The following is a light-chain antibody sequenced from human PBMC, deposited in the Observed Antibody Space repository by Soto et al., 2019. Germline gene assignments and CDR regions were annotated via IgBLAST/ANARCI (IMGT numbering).Light chain of an antibody. CDR3: SSYTSNNTQV. CDR1: SSDVGGYNY. V-gene: IGLV2-14*01. CDR2: EVS. Sequence: ALAQPASVSGSPGQSITISCTGTSSDVGGYNYVSWYQQHPGKAPKLMIYEVSNRPSGVSNRFSGSKSGNTASLTISGLQAEDEADYYCSSYTSNNTQVFGTATKVAVL. J-gene: IGLJ1*01.